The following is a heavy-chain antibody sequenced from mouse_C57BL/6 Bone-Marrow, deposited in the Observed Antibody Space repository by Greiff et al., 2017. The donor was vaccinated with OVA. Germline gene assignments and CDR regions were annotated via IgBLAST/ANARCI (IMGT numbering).Heavy chain of an antibody. D-gene: IGHD1-1*01. CDR3: ARGDYGSSPPYYYARDY. V-gene: IGHV1-55*01. J-gene: IGHJ4*01. CDR2: IYPGSGST. CDR1: GYTFTSYW. Sequence: QVQLQQPGAELVKPGASVKMSCKASGYTFTSYWITWVKQRPGQGLEWIGDIYPGSGSTNYNEKFKSKATLTVDTSSSTAYMQLSSLTSEDSAVYYCARGDYGSSPPYYYARDYWGQGTSVTVSS.